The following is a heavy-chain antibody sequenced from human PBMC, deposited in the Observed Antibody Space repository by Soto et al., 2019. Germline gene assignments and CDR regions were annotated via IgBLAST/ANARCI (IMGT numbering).Heavy chain of an antibody. CDR2: IDPSDSYT. CDR1: GYSFTSYW. Sequence: EVQLVQSGAEVKKPGESLRISCKGSGYSFTSYWISWVRQMPGKGLEWMGRIDPSDSYTNYSPSFQGHVTISADKSISTAYLQWSSLKASDTAMYYCARLDDYGGNSLPPYFDLWGRGTLVTVSS. V-gene: IGHV5-10-1*03. J-gene: IGHJ2*01. D-gene: IGHD4-17*01. CDR3: ARLDDYGGNSLPPYFDL.